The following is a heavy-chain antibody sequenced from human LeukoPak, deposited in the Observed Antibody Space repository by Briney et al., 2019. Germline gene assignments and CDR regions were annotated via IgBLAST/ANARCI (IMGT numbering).Heavy chain of an antibody. D-gene: IGHD3-22*01. Sequence: PGGSLRLSCAASGFTFSSYAMSWVRQAPGKGLEWVSAFSGSGGSTYYADSVKGRFTISRDNSKNTLYLQMNSLRAEDTAVYYCAKRFDSSGYYPQYYFDYWGQGTLVTVSS. J-gene: IGHJ4*02. CDR3: AKRFDSSGYYPQYYFDY. CDR1: GFTFSSYA. CDR2: FSGSGGST. V-gene: IGHV3-23*01.